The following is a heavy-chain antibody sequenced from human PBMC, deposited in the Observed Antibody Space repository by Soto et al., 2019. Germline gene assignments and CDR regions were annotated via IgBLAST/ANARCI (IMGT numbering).Heavy chain of an antibody. J-gene: IGHJ5*02. CDR2: IYYSGST. D-gene: IGHD3-10*01. CDR3: ARLESYYGSGSYYNGGYNWFDP. CDR1: GGSISSGDYY. V-gene: IGHV4-30-4*01. Sequence: SETLSLTCTVSGGSISSGDYYWSWIRQPPGKGLEWIGYIYYSGSTYYNPSLKSRVTISVDTSKNQFSLKLSSVTAADTAVYYCARLESYYGSGSYYNGGYNWFDPWGQGTLVTVSS.